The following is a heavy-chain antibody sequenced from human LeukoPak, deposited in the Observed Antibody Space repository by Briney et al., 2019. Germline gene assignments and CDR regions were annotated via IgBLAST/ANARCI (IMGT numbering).Heavy chain of an antibody. Sequence: HGESLKISCKASGYNFASYWIGWVRQKPGEGLEWIGIIDPSDSETRYSPSFRGQVTISLDMSISTAYLHWPSLKASDTAIYFCARVMFSVSVRPGNFDFWGPGTLVTVSS. D-gene: IGHD3/OR15-3a*01. J-gene: IGHJ4*02. CDR1: GYNFASYW. CDR3: ARVMFSVSVRPGNFDF. CDR2: IDPSDSET. V-gene: IGHV5-51*01.